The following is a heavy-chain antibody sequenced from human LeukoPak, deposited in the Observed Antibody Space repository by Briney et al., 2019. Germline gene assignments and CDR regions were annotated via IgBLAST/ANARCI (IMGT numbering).Heavy chain of an antibody. CDR1: GYTFTSYY. Sequence: ASVKVSCKASGYTFTSYYLHWVRQAPGQGLEWMGIINPSSSSTTYAQNFQGRVTMIRDMSTSTVYMQLSSLRSEDTAMYYCARGRDLAVTGTNFDYWGQGTLVTVSS. J-gene: IGHJ4*02. CDR3: ARGRDLAVTGTNFDY. CDR2: INPSSSST. D-gene: IGHD6-19*01. V-gene: IGHV1-46*01.